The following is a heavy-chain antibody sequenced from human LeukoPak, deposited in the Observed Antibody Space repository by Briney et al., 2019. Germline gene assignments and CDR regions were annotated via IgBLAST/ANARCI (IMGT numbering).Heavy chain of an antibody. V-gene: IGHV3-23*01. CDR1: GFTFSSYP. J-gene: IGHJ4*02. Sequence: GGSLRLSCGASGFTFSSYPMNWVRQAPGKGLEWVSGISGSGAGTHYADSVKGRFTISRDNSENTLYLQMNSLRAEDTAVYYCARGDYDSSGYENSYDYWGQGTLVTVSS. CDR2: ISGSGAGT. D-gene: IGHD3-22*01. CDR3: ARGDYDSSGYENSYDY.